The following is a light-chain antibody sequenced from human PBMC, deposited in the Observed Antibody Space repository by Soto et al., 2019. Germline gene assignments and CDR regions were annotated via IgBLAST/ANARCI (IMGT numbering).Light chain of an antibody. CDR3: QSYDSNLSGYV. CDR2: DNS. Sequence: QSVLTQPPSVSGAPGQRVTISCTGSSSNIGTVYDVHWYQQLPGTAPKLLIYDNSHRPSGVPDRFSGSKSGTSASLAITGLQAEDEADYYCQSYDSNLSGYVFGAGTKVTL. J-gene: IGLJ1*01. V-gene: IGLV1-40*01. CDR1: SSNIGTVYD.